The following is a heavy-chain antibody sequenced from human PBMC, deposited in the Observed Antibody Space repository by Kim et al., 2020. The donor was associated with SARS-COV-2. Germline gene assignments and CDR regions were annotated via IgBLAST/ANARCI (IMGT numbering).Heavy chain of an antibody. D-gene: IGHD6-19*01. CDR1: GFTFSSYA. CDR2: ISGNGGGT. J-gene: IGHJ4*02. CDR3: ARDPWGSDWSAFDY. V-gene: IGHV3-23*01. Sequence: GGSLRLSCAASGFTFSSYAMNWVRQAPGKGLEWVSAISGNGGGTYYADSVKGRFTISRDNSNNTLYLQMNSLRGEDTAVYFCARDPWGSDWSAFDYWGQG.